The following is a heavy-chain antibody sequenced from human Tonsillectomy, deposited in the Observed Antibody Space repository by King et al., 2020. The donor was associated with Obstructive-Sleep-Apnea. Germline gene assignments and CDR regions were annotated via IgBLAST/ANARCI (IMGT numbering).Heavy chain of an antibody. Sequence: VQLVESGAEVKEPGASVKVSCKTSGYSFIYYGVAWVRQAPGQGLEGMGWISAYTGNTNYAQDFQGRVTVTTDTSTSTAYMELRGLRSDDTAMYYCARGGYSSGYVGYFDFWGQGTLVTVSS. V-gene: IGHV1-18*01. D-gene: IGHD2-8*02. J-gene: IGHJ4*02. CDR3: ARGGYSSGYVGYFDF. CDR2: ISAYTGNT. CDR1: GYSFIYYG.